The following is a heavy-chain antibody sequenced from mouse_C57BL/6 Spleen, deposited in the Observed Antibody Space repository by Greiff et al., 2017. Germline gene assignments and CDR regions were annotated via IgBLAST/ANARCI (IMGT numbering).Heavy chain of an antibody. D-gene: IGHD1-1*01. CDR3: ARRSYYGSSRGFDY. J-gene: IGHJ2*01. V-gene: IGHV1-9*01. Sequence: LVESGAELMKPGASVKLSCKATGYTFTGYWIEWVKQRPGHGLEWIGEILPGSGSTNYNEKFKGNATFTADTSSNTAYMQLSSLTTEDSAIYYCARRSYYGSSRGFDYRGQGTTLSVSS. CDR1: GYTFTGYW. CDR2: ILPGSGST.